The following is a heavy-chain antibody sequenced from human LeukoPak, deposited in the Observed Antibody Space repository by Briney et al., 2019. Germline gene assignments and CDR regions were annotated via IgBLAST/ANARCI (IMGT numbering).Heavy chain of an antibody. D-gene: IGHD6-19*01. CDR1: GYTFTCYG. CDR3: ARVLGLGSSGPRGFQH. Sequence: ASVKVSCKASGYTFTCYGISSVRQAPGQGLEWMGCISAYNGNTNYAQKLQSRVTMTTDTSTSTAYMELRSLRSDDTAVYYCARVLGLGSSGPRGFQHWGQGTLVTVSS. J-gene: IGHJ1*01. CDR2: ISAYNGNT. V-gene: IGHV1-18*01.